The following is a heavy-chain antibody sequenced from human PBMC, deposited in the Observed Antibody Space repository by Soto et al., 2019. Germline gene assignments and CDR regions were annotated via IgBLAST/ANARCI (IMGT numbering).Heavy chain of an antibody. CDR2: IYHSGST. J-gene: IGHJ4*02. Sequence: SETLSLTCTVSGGSVSSGSYYWSWIRQPPGKGLEWIGYIYHSGSTYYNPSLKSRVTISVDRSKNQFSLKLSSVTAADTAVYYCARGELELRPFDYWGQGTLVTVSS. V-gene: IGHV4-61*01. D-gene: IGHD1-7*01. CDR3: ARGELELRPFDY. CDR1: GGSVSSGSYY.